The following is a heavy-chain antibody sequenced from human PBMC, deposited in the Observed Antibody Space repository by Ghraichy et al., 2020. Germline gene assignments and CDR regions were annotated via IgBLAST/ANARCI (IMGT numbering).Heavy chain of an antibody. CDR3: ARRRYYGVQSDWYFDR. CDR1: GGSFSGYL. D-gene: IGHD3-10*01. J-gene: IGHJ2*01. Sequence: SETLSLTCAVYGGSFSGYLWGWVRQPPGKGLEWLAEISHGGTTNYNPSLKSRVTISLDTSKSQFSLKLTSVTGADTAVYYCARRRYYGVQSDWYFDRWGRGTLVTVSS. CDR2: ISHGGTT. V-gene: IGHV4-34*01.